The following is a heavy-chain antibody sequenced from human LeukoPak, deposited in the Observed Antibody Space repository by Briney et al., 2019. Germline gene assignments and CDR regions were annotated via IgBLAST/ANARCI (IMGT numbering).Heavy chain of an antibody. V-gene: IGHV1-2*02. J-gene: IGHJ4*02. D-gene: IGHD1-14*01. CDR2: INPNGGGT. CDR3: ARRYSPTGPFDY. CDR1: GYTFTGYF. Sequence: ASVTVSCKASGYTFTGYFIYWVRQAPGQGLEWMGWINPNGGGTNCAQKFQGRVTMTRDTSISTAYMELSRLGSDDTAVYYCARRYSPTGPFDYWGQGTLVTVSS.